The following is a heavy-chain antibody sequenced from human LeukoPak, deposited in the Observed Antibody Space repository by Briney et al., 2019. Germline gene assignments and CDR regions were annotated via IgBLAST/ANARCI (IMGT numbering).Heavy chain of an antibody. V-gene: IGHV4-34*01. Sequence: KPSETLSLTCAVYGGSFSGYYWSWIRQPPGKGLEWIGEINHSGSTNYNPSLKSRVTISVDTSKNQFSLKLSSVTAADTAVYYCARGSPILPHPFDYWGQGTLVTVSS. CDR2: INHSGST. CDR1: GGSFSGYY. J-gene: IGHJ4*02. CDR3: ARGSPILPHPFDY.